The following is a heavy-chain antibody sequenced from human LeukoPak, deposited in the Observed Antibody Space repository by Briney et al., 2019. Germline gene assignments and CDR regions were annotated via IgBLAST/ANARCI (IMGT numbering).Heavy chain of an antibody. CDR1: GFTFSSYA. CDR2: ISYDGSNK. J-gene: IGHJ5*02. CDR3: ARDSRILWFGESSLGNWFDP. Sequence: GGSLRLSCAASGFTFSSYAMHWVRQAPGKGLEWVGVISYDGSNKYYADSVKGRFTISRDNSKNTLYLQMNSLRAEDTAVYYCARDSRILWFGESSLGNWFDPWGQGTLVTVSS. V-gene: IGHV3-30*04. D-gene: IGHD3-10*01.